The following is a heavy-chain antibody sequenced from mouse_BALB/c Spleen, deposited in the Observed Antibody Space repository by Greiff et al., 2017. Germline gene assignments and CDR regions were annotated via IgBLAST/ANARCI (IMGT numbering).Heavy chain of an antibody. Sequence: EVQGVESGGDLVKPGGSLKLSCAASGFTFSSYTMSWVRQTPEKRLEWVAYISNGGGSTYYPDTVKGRFTISRDNAKNTLYLQMSSLKSEDTAMYYCARPANWDEGTYYFDYWGQGTTLTVSS. D-gene: IGHD4-1*01. CDR1: GFTFSSYT. J-gene: IGHJ2*01. CDR3: ARPANWDEGTYYFDY. V-gene: IGHV5-12-2*01. CDR2: ISNGGGST.